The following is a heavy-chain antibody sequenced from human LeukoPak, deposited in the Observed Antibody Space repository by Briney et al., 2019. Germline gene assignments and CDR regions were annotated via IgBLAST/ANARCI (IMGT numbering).Heavy chain of an antibody. Sequence: PSETLSLTCEVSGGSIRSTNWWGWVRQPPGTGLEWIGEIYHSGSTNYNPSLKSRVTISVDTSKNQFSLKLSSVTAADTAVYYCARSEYSYGADAFDIWGQGTMVTVSS. J-gene: IGHJ3*02. CDR2: IYHSGST. CDR3: ARSEYSYGADAFDI. CDR1: GGSIRSTNW. V-gene: IGHV4-4*02. D-gene: IGHD5-18*01.